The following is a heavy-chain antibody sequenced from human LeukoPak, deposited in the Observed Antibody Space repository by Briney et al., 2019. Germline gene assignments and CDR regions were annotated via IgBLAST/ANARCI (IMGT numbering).Heavy chain of an antibody. CDR2: ISYTGST. Sequence: SETLSLTCTVSGGSISPYFWSWIRQPPGKGLEWIGYISYTGSTYYNPSLKSRVTISVDTSKNQFSLKLSSVTAADTAVYYCARLAPVRNWFDPWGQGTLVTVSS. J-gene: IGHJ5*02. V-gene: IGHV4-59*12. D-gene: IGHD1-1*01. CDR3: ARLAPVRNWFDP. CDR1: GGSISPYF.